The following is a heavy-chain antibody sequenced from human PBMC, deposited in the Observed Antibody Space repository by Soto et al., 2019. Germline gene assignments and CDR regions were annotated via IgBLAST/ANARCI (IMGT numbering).Heavy chain of an antibody. CDR2: INHSGST. CDR1: GGSFSGYY. V-gene: IGHV4-34*01. D-gene: IGHD4-17*01. Sequence: PSETLSLTCAVYGGSFSGYYWTWIRQPPGTGLEWIGEINHSGSTNYNPSLKSRVTISIDTSMNQFSLNLNSVTAADTAVYFCVRYHGARVYFDYWGQGSLVTVSS. J-gene: IGHJ4*02. CDR3: VRYHGARVYFDY.